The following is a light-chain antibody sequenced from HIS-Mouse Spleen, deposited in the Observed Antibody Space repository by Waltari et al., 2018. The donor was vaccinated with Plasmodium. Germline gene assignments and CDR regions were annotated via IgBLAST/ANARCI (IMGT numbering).Light chain of an antibody. J-gene: IGLJ1*01. CDR2: DVS. Sequence: QSALTQPRPVSGSPGQSVTISCPGTRRDVGCFYFVPWYQQHPGKAPKLMIYDVSKRPSGVPDRFSGSKSGNTASLTISGLQAEDEADYYCCSYAGSYTYVFGTGTKVTVL. V-gene: IGLV2-11*01. CDR3: CSYAGSYTYV. CDR1: RRDVGCFYF.